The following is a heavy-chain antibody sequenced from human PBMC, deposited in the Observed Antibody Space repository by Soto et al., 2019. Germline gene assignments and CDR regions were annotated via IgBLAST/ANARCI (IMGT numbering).Heavy chain of an antibody. D-gene: IGHD1-26*01. Sequence: GGSLRLSCAASGFTFSNYNMNWVRQAPGKGLEWVSYISSSSTIYYADSVKGRFTISRDNAKNSLYLQMNSLRAEDTAVYYCARDLGSYGYFDYWGQGTLVTVSS. J-gene: IGHJ4*02. CDR1: GFTFSNYN. V-gene: IGHV3-48*04. CDR2: ISSSSTI. CDR3: ARDLGSYGYFDY.